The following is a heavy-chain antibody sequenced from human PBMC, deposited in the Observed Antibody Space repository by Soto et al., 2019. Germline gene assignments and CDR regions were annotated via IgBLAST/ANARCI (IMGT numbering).Heavy chain of an antibody. V-gene: IGHV3-53*01. CDR2: IYIGGST. D-gene: IGHD6-19*01. CDR3: ARRTRGAGWFDP. J-gene: IGHJ5*02. Sequence: PGGSLRLSCVASGFTFRNYWMTWVRQAPGKGLEWVSVIYIGGSTYYADSVKGRFTISRXXXKXXLXLQXXSXXAEXTAVYYCARRTRGAGWFDPWGQGTMVTVST. CDR1: GFTFRNYW.